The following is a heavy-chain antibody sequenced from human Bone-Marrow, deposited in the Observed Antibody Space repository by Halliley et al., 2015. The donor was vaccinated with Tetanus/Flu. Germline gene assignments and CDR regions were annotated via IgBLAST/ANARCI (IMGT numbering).Heavy chain of an antibody. CDR2: IGTRDTAI. J-gene: IGHJ4*02. V-gene: IGHV3-48*03. CDR3: ARGDSIDY. Sequence: GKGLGWVAYIGTRDTAIYYSDSVKGRFTLSRDDAKKSLHLHMSGLRPEDTAIYYCARGDSIDYWGQGTQVTVSS.